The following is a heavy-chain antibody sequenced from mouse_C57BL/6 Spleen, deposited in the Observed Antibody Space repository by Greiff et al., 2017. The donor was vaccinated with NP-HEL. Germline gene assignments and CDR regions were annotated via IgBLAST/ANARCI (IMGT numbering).Heavy chain of an antibody. Sequence: VQLQQSGAELVKPGASVKISCKASGYAFSSYWMNWVKQRPGKGLEWIGQIYPGDGDTNYNGKFKGKATLTADTSSSTAYMQLSSLTSEDSAVYFCARYYYGSSRYYAMDYWGQGTSVTVSS. CDR3: ARYYYGSSRYYAMDY. CDR2: IYPGDGDT. CDR1: GYAFSSYW. J-gene: IGHJ4*01. D-gene: IGHD1-1*01. V-gene: IGHV1-80*01.